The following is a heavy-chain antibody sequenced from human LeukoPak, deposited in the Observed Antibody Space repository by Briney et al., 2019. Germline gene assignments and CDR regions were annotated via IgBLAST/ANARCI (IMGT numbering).Heavy chain of an antibody. CDR3: ARGSSLPGDIVVVPAAQGYYYYMDV. Sequence: SETPSLTCAVYGGSFSDYYWSWIRQPPGKGLEWIGEINHSGSTNYNPSLKSRVTISVDTSKNQFSLKLSSVTAADTAVYYCARGSSLPGDIVVVPAAQGYYYYMDVWGKGTTVTVSS. CDR1: GGSFSDYY. J-gene: IGHJ6*03. V-gene: IGHV4-34*01. CDR2: INHSGST. D-gene: IGHD2-2*01.